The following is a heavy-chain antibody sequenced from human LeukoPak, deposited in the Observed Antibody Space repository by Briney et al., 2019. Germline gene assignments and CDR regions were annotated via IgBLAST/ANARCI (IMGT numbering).Heavy chain of an antibody. CDR1: GFTFSSYA. V-gene: IGHV3-23*01. Sequence: GGSLRLSCAASGFTFSSYAMSWVRQAPGKGLEWVSAISGSGGSTYYADSVKGRFTISRDNSKNTLYLQMNSLRAEDTAIYYCAKGTSGSYRNYFDYWGQGTLVTVSS. CDR3: AKGTSGSYRNYFDY. D-gene: IGHD1-26*01. CDR2: ISGSGGST. J-gene: IGHJ4*02.